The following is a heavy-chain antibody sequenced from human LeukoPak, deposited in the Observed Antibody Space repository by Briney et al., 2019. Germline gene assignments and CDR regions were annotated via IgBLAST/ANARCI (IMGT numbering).Heavy chain of an antibody. D-gene: IGHD3-10*01. V-gene: IGHV1-18*01. CDR3: ARYMVRGVPTPHYYYYYYMDV. J-gene: IGHJ6*03. Sequence: GASVKVSCKASGYTFTSYGISWVRQAPGQGLEWMGWISAYNGNTNYAQKLQGRVTMTTDTSTSTAYMELRSLRSDDTAVYYCARYMVRGVPTPHYYYYYYMDVWGKGTTVTVSS. CDR2: ISAYNGNT. CDR1: GYTFTSYG.